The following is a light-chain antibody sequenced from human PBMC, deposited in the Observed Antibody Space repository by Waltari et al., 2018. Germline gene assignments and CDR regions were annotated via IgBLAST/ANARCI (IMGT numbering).Light chain of an antibody. V-gene: IGKV3-15*01. J-gene: IGKJ1*01. Sequence: SPPTLSLSPGDSATLSCRASQSVRSHLASYQQSPGQAPRLLIYTASTSATGIPARCSGSGSVTAFTLTFSSLQSEGVALYYSQLYHNLPRLLGPGTNVEI. CDR3: QLYHNLPRL. CDR1: QSVRSH. CDR2: TAS.